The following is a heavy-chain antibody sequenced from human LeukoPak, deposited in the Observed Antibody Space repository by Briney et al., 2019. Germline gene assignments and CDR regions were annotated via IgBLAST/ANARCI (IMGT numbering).Heavy chain of an antibody. D-gene: IGHD5-12*01. J-gene: IGHJ4*02. CDR2: IWYDGSNT. CDR3: AREMGLNIVATFGY. CDR1: GFTFSSYG. V-gene: IGHV3-33*01. Sequence: GGSLRLSCAASGFTFSSYGMHWVRQAPGKGLEWVAIIWYDGSNTYYGDSVKGRFTISRDNSKNTVYLQMDSLRAEDTAVYYCAREMGLNIVATFGYWGQGTLVTVSS.